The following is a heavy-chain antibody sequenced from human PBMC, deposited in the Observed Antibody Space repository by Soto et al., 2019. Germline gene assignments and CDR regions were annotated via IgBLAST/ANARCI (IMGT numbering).Heavy chain of an antibody. D-gene: IGHD2-15*01. V-gene: IGHV4-38-2*01. CDR3: ARIAQCHSSPGSCYSAY. CDR1: GYSISSGYY. J-gene: IGHJ4*01. CDR2: IYHSGST. Sequence: ETLSLTCAVSGYSISSGYYWGWIRQPPGKGLEWIGSIYHSGSTYYNPSLKSRVTISVDTSKNQFSLKLSSVTAADTAAYYCARIAQCHSSPGSCYSAYWGHGNVVSVS.